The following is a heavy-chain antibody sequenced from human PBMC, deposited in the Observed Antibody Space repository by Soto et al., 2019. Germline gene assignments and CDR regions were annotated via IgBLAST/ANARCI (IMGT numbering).Heavy chain of an antibody. V-gene: IGHV3-21*01. J-gene: IGHJ6*02. D-gene: IGHD2-15*01. Sequence: GGSLRLSCAASGFTFSSYSMNWVRQAPGKGLEWVSSISSSSSYIYYADSVKGRFTISRDNAKNSLYLQMNSLRAEDTAVYYCARGSNVAALGYYYYGMDVWGQGITVTVSS. CDR1: GFTFSSYS. CDR2: ISSSSSYI. CDR3: ARGSNVAALGYYYYGMDV.